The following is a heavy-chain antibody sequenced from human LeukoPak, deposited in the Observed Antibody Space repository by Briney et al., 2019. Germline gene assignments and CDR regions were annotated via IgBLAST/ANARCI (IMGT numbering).Heavy chain of an antibody. CDR2: IYYSGST. CDR1: GGSISSYY. D-gene: IGHD3-22*01. V-gene: IGHV4-59*01. Sequence: SQTLSLTCTVSGGSISSYYWSWIRQPPGKGLEWIGYIYYSGSTNYNPSLKSRVTISVDTSKNQFSLKLSSVTAADTAVYYCARASPLYYYDSSGYYFDYWGQGTLVTVSS. CDR3: ARASPLYYYDSSGYYFDY. J-gene: IGHJ4*02.